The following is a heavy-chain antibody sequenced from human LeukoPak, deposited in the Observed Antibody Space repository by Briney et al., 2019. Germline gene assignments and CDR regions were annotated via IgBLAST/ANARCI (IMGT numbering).Heavy chain of an antibody. CDR3: ARVPRIVVAGDYFDY. CDR2: INTGNGNT. Sequence: GASVKVSCKASGYTFTNYAIHWVRQAPGQRLEWMGWINTGNGNTQYSQKFQGRVTITRDTSASTACMELSTLRSEDTAVYYCARVPRIVVAGDYFDYWGQGTLVTVSS. D-gene: IGHD6-19*01. V-gene: IGHV1-3*04. CDR1: GYTFTNYA. J-gene: IGHJ4*02.